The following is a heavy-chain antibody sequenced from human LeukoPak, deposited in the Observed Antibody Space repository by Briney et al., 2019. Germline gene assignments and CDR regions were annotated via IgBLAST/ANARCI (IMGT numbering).Heavy chain of an antibody. CDR2: INSDGSST. CDR1: GFTFSSYW. D-gene: IGHD3-22*01. J-gene: IGHJ4*02. CDR3: AGDSSGYYSWSGFSDY. V-gene: IGHV3-74*01. Sequence: GGSLRLSGAASGFTFSSYWMHWVRQAPGKGLVWVSRINSDGSSTSYADSVKGRFTISRDNAKNTLYLQMNSLRAEDTAVYYCAGDSSGYYSWSGFSDYWGQGTLVTVSS.